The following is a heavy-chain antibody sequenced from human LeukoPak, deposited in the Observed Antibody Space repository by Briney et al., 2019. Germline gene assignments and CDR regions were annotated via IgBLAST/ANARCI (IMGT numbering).Heavy chain of an antibody. J-gene: IGHJ6*03. Sequence: GGSLRLSCAASGFTFSTYTMNWVRQAPGKGLEWVSSISSSTIYIYYADSVKGRFTISRDNAKNSLYLQMNSLRAEDTAVYYCARVYYGSGSLYYYYYYMDVWGKGTTVTISS. CDR2: ISSSTIYI. V-gene: IGHV3-21*04. CDR1: GFTFSTYT. D-gene: IGHD3-10*01. CDR3: ARVYYGSGSLYYYYYYMDV.